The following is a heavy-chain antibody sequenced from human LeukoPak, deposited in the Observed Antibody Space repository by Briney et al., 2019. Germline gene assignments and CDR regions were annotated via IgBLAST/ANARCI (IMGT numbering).Heavy chain of an antibody. D-gene: IGHD6-6*01. V-gene: IGHV4-39*01. CDR1: GGSINSGSHY. CDR2: IYYSGRA. Sequence: SETLSLTCSVSGGSINSGSHYWGWIRQPPGKRLEWFGSIYYSGRAYYNSSLKSRVTISVDTSKKQFSLNLSSVTAADTAVYYCARQYSSSSEGYFYYIDVWGKGTTVTVSS. J-gene: IGHJ6*03. CDR3: ARQYSSSSEGYFYYIDV.